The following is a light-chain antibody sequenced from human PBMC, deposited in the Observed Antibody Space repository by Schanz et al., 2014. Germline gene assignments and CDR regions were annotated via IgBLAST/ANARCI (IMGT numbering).Light chain of an antibody. CDR2: EAT. CDR1: SSDVGSYNH. V-gene: IGLV2-14*02. Sequence: QSALTQPASVSGSPGQSITISCTGTSSDVGSYNHVSWYQQYPGKAPKLIIYEATKWPSGISNRFSGSKSGNTASLTVSGLQAEDEADYYCSSYAGSNNFWVFGGGTKLTVL. CDR3: SSYAGSNNFWV. J-gene: IGLJ3*02.